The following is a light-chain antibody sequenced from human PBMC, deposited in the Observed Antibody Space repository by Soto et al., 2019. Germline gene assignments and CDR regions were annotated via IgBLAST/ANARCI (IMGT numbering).Light chain of an antibody. CDR3: QQYGSSPWT. Sequence: ESVLTQSPGTLSLSPGERATLSCRASQSVSSSYLAWYQQKPGQAPRPLIYGASSRAIGIPDRFSGSGSGTDFTLTISRLEPEDFAVYYCQQYGSSPWTF. CDR2: GAS. J-gene: IGKJ1*01. V-gene: IGKV3-20*01. CDR1: QSVSSSY.